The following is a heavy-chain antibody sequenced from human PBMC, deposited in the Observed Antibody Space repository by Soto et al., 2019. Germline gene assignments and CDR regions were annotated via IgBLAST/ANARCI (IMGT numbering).Heavy chain of an antibody. V-gene: IGHV2-70*01. Sequence: SGPTLVNPTQTLTLTCTFSGFSLSTSGMCVSWIRQPPGKALEWLALIDWDDDKYYSTSLKTRLTISKDTSKNQVVLTMTNMDPVDTATYYCARIRIAPPGHDGMDVWGQGTTVTVSS. D-gene: IGHD6-6*01. J-gene: IGHJ6*02. CDR1: GFSLSTSGMC. CDR2: IDWDDDK. CDR3: ARIRIAPPGHDGMDV.